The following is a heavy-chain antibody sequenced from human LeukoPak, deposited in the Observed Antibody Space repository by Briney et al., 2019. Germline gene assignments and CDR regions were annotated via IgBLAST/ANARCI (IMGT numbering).Heavy chain of an antibody. CDR3: ARQGAEDYMDV. CDR1: GFPLSSYR. D-gene: IGHD4/OR15-4a*01. J-gene: IGHJ6*03. V-gene: IGHV3-48*01. Sequence: PGGSLRLSCAACGFPLSSYRMLWVRQAPGKGLEWVSYISSSSSTIYYADSVKGRFTISRDNAKNSLYLQMNSLRAEDTAVYYCARQGAEDYMDVWGKGTTVTVSS. CDR2: ISSSSSTI.